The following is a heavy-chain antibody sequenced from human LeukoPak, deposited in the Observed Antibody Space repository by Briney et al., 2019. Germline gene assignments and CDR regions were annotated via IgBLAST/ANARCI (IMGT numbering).Heavy chain of an antibody. Sequence: GGSLRLSCAASGFTFSRYWMHWVRQAPGQGLVWVSRIKSDGSTNYADSVKGRFTISRDNAKNTASLQMNSLRAQDRDVYSCARGPAEIGGYYPEYFRHWGQGTLVTVSS. V-gene: IGHV3-74*01. CDR3: ARGPAEIGGYYPEYFRH. D-gene: IGHD3-22*01. CDR1: GFTFSRYW. J-gene: IGHJ1*01. CDR2: IKSDGST.